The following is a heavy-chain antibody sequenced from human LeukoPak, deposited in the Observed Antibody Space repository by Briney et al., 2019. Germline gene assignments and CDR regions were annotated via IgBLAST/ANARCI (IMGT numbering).Heavy chain of an antibody. CDR1: GFTFSSYS. J-gene: IGHJ4*02. CDR2: ISGSGGST. V-gene: IGHV3-23*01. Sequence: PGGSLRLSCAASGFTFSSYSMNWVRQAPGKGLEWVSAISGSGGSTYYADSVKGRFTISRDNSKNTLYLQMNSLRAEDTAVYYCAKNLWGSSSPRGGFDYWGQGTLVTVSS. CDR3: AKNLWGSSSPRGGFDY. D-gene: IGHD3-16*01.